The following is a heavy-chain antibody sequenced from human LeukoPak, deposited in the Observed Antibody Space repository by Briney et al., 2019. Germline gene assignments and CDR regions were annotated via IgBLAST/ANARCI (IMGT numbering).Heavy chain of an antibody. CDR1: GFTFSSYG. D-gene: IGHD3-10*01. J-gene: IGHJ6*04. CDR2: ISYDESNQ. CDR3: AKARPTYMFRGVPLDV. Sequence: GRSLRLSCAASGFTFSSYGMHWVRQAPGKGLEWVAAISYDESNQPYADSVKGRFTISRDNSKNTLYLQMNSLRAEDTAVYYCAKARPTYMFRGVPLDVWGKGTTVPVSS. V-gene: IGHV3-30*18.